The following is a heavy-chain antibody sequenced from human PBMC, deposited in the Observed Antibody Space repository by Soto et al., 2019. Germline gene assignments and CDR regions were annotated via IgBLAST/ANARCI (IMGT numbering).Heavy chain of an antibody. V-gene: IGHV5-51*01. Sequence: GESLKISCKASGYSFTTYWIGWVRQMPGKGLELIGVVYPGDSQTTYSPSFQGHVTVSADKSISTAYLQWSTLKASDTAMYHCVIPKYSTSLRVFQHWGQGTLVTVSS. CDR2: VYPGDSQT. J-gene: IGHJ1*01. CDR1: GYSFTTYW. D-gene: IGHD6-13*01. CDR3: VIPKYSTSLRVFQH.